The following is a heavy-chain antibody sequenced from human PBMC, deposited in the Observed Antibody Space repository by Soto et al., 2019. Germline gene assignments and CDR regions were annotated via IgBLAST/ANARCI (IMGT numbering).Heavy chain of an antibody. J-gene: IGHJ3*02. CDR1: GGTFSSYA. V-gene: IGHV1-69*13. CDR2: IIPIFGTA. CDR3: AREPSTTVVSYDAFDI. D-gene: IGHD4-17*01. Sequence: SVKVSCKASGGTFSSYAISWVRQAPGQGLEWMGGIIPIFGTANYAQKFQGRVTITADESTSTAYMELSSLRSEDTAVYYCAREPSTTVVSYDAFDIWGQGTMVTV.